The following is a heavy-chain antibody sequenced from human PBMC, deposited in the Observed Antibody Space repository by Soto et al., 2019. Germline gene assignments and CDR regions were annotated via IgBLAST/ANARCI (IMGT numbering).Heavy chain of an antibody. D-gene: IGHD3-16*01. CDR3: AKGILSATIGPYAMDV. CDR2: ISYDGNYI. Sequence: GGSLRLSCEASGFAFSSYAMHWVRQAPGKGLEWVGVISYDGNYIYYADSVKGRFTISRDNSKNTLYVQVNSLRPEDTAVHYCAKGILSATIGPYAMDVWGQGTTVTVSS. V-gene: IGHV3-30*18. J-gene: IGHJ6*02. CDR1: GFAFSSYA.